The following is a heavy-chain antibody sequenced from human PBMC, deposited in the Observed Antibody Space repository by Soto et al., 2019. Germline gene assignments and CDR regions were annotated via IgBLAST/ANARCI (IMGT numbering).Heavy chain of an antibody. CDR1: GASISTSD. V-gene: IGHV4-59*12. CDR2: VSDSGIT. Sequence: PSETLSLTCTVSGASISTSDWSWIRQPPGKGLQWIGYVSDSGITNIPSLKRRVTIPVDTSKNQFSLRLKSVTAADTAVYYCARLRSSSRWYYSYMDVWGEGTTVTVSS. J-gene: IGHJ6*03. CDR3: ARLRSSSRWYYSYMDV. D-gene: IGHD3-22*01.